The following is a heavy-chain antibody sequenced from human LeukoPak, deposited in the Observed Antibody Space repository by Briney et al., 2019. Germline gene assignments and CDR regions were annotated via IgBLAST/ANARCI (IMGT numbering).Heavy chain of an antibody. D-gene: IGHD3-22*01. CDR2: ISSSSSYI. CDR1: GFTFSSYS. Sequence: GRSLRLSCAASGFTFSSYSMNWVRQAPGKGLEWVSSISSSSSYIYYADSVKGRFTISRDNAKNSLYLQMNSLRAEDTAVYYCARDHSPDYYDSSGYCDYWGQGTLVTVSS. CDR3: ARDHSPDYYDSSGYCDY. V-gene: IGHV3-21*01. J-gene: IGHJ4*02.